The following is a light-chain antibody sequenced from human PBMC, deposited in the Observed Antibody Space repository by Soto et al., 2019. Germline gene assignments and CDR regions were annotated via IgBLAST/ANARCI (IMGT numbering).Light chain of an antibody. V-gene: IGLV3-9*01. CDR3: QVWDSSTVV. Sequence: SYELTQPLSVSVVLGQTARITCGENNVGSKNVNWYQQKPGQAPVLVIYRDSNRPSGIPERFSGSNSGNTATLTVSRAQAGDEADYYCQVWDSSTVVFGGGTKVTVL. CDR2: RDS. J-gene: IGLJ2*01. CDR1: NVGSKN.